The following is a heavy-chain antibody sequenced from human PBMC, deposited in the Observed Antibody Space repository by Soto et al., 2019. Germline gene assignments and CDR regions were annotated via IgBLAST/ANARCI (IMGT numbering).Heavy chain of an antibody. Sequence: SETLSLTCTVSGGSISSSSYYWGWIRQPPGKGLEWIGSIYYSGSTYYNPSLKSRVTISVDTSKNQFSLKLSSVTAADTAVYYCARHPAFFGGPDYFDYWGQGTLVTVSS. CDR1: GGSISSSSYY. CDR2: IYYSGST. J-gene: IGHJ4*02. D-gene: IGHD2-15*01. CDR3: ARHPAFFGGPDYFDY. V-gene: IGHV4-39*01.